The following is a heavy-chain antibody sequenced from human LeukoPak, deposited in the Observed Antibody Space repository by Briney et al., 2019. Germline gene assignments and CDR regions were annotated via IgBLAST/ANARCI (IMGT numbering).Heavy chain of an antibody. CDR3: ARVSAGNYYYYYYMDV. CDR2: ISSSSSTI. J-gene: IGHJ6*03. D-gene: IGHD6-13*01. CDR1: GFTFSSYS. Sequence: GGSLRLSCAASGFTFSSYSMNWVRQAPGQGLEWVSYISSSSSTIYYADSVKGRFTISRDNAKNSLYLQMNSLRAEDTAVYYCARVSAGNYYYYYYMDVWAKGPRSPSP. V-gene: IGHV3-48*04.